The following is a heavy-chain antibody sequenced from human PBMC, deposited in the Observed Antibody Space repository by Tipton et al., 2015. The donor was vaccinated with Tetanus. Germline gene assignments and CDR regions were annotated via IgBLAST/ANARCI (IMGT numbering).Heavy chain of an antibody. V-gene: IGHV4-34*01. CDR3: ARYTGYSSSWRFDY. CDR2: INHSGST. J-gene: IGHJ4*02. CDR1: GGSFSGYY. D-gene: IGHD6-13*01. Sequence: TLSLTCAVYGGSFSGYYWSWIRQPPGKGLEWIGEINHSGSTNYNTSLKRRVTISVDTPKNQFSLKRSSVTAADTAVYYSARYTGYSSSWRFDYWGQGTLVTVSS.